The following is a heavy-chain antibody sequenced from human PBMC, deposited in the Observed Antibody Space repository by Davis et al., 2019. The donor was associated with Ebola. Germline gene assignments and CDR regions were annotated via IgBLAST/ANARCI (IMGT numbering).Heavy chain of an antibody. J-gene: IGHJ4*02. CDR2: IFSNDEK. V-gene: IGHV2-26*01. D-gene: IGHD3-3*01. CDR1: GFSLSNARMG. CDR3: AQFEYYDFWSLLY. Sequence: SGPTLVKPTQTFTLTCTVSGFSLSNARMGVSWIRQPPGKALEWLAHIFSNDEKSYSTSLKSRLTISKDTSKSQVVLTMTNMEPVDTATYYCAQFEYYDFWSLLYWGQGTLVTVSS.